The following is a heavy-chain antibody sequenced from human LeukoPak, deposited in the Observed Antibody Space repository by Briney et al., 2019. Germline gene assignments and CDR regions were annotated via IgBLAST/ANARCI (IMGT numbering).Heavy chain of an antibody. CDR2: VYHSGST. J-gene: IGHJ4*02. CDR1: GGSISNGGYS. Sequence: SETLSLTCTVSGGSISNGGYSWSWIRQPTGMGLEWIGYVYHSGSTYYNASLKSRVTISIDRSNNQFSLKLSSVTAADTAVYYCARQTYGDYSFDYWGQGTLVTVSS. CDR3: ARQTYGDYSFDY. V-gene: IGHV4-30-2*01. D-gene: IGHD4-17*01.